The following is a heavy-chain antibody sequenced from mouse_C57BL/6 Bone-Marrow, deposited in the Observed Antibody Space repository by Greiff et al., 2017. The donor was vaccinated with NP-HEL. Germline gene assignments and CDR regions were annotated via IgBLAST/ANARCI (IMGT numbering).Heavy chain of an antibody. V-gene: IGHV5-12*01. J-gene: IGHJ4*01. CDR3: ARHYGNYFFYAMDY. D-gene: IGHD2-1*01. Sequence: EVMLVESGGGLVQPGGSLKLSCAASGFPFSDYYMYWVRQTPEKRLEWVAYISNGGGTTYYPDTVKGRFTISRDNANNTLYLQISRLKSEDTAMYYCARHYGNYFFYAMDYWGQGTSVTVSS. CDR1: GFPFSDYY. CDR2: ISNGGGTT.